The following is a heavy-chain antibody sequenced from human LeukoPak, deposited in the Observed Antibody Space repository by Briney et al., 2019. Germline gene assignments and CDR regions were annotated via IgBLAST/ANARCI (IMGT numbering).Heavy chain of an antibody. Sequence: GASVKVSCKATGDTSTNYAIVWVRQAPGQGLEWMGWIGAFNGYTNYAQKLQGRVTLTTDTSTSTVYMHLRSLRPDDTAVYYCAREMGARAWFDHWGQGTLVTVSS. D-gene: IGHD3-16*01. CDR2: IGAFNGYT. CDR3: AREMGARAWFDH. CDR1: GDTSTNYA. V-gene: IGHV1-18*01. J-gene: IGHJ5*02.